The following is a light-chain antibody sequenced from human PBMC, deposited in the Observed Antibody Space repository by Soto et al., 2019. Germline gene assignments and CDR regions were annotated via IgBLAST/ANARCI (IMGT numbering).Light chain of an antibody. CDR3: CSYAGSYTSDVV. V-gene: IGLV2-11*01. CDR1: SSDVGGYNY. CDR2: DVS. J-gene: IGLJ2*01. Sequence: QSALTQPPSVSGSPGQSVTISCTGPSSDVGGYNYVSWYQQHPGKAPKLMICDVSKRPSGVPDRFSGSKSGNTASLTISGLQAEDEADDYCCSYAGSYTSDVVFGGGTQLTVL.